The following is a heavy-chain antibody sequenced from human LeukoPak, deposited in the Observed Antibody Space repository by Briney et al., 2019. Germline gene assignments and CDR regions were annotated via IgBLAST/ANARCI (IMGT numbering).Heavy chain of an antibody. D-gene: IGHD2-21*01. CDR1: GYSFTDYY. Sequence: ASVKVSCKTSGYSFTDYYMHWVRHAPGQGLEWMGWINPNSGGTSSAQKFQGRVTMTRDTSITTVYMEVSWLTSDDTAIYYCARAERLHGGPYLIGPWGQGTLVTVSS. CDR3: ARAERLHGGPYLIGP. CDR2: INPNSGGT. J-gene: IGHJ5*02. V-gene: IGHV1-2*02.